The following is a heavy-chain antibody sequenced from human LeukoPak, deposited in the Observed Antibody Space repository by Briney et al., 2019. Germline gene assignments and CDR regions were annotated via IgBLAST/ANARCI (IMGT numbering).Heavy chain of an antibody. Sequence: PSETLSLTCSVSGGSISDSTWSWIRQSPGEVLEWIGYIYSSGGTNYNPSLKSRVTISIDTSKNQFSLKLSSVTAADTAVYYCAREGVLLRYFDWFDPWGQGTLVTVSS. CDR1: GGSISDST. CDR3: AREGVLLRYFDWFDP. J-gene: IGHJ5*02. CDR2: IYSSGGT. D-gene: IGHD3-9*01. V-gene: IGHV4-59*12.